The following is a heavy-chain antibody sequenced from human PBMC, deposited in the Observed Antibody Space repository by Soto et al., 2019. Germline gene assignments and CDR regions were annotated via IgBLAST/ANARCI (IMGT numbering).Heavy chain of an antibody. V-gene: IGHV1-8*01. Sequence: QVQLVQSGAEVKKPGASVNVSCKASGYTFTSYDINWVRQATGQGLEWMGWMNPNSGNTGYAQKFQGRVTMTRNTSISTAYMELSSLRSEDTAVYYCARGLSSYIYYYHGMDVWGQGTTVTVSS. CDR1: GYTFTSYD. CDR3: ARGLSSYIYYYHGMDV. J-gene: IGHJ6*02. D-gene: IGHD5-12*01. CDR2: MNPNSGNT.